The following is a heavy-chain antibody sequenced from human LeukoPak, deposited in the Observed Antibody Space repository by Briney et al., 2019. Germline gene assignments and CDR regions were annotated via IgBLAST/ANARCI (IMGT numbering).Heavy chain of an antibody. Sequence: GGSLRLSCAASGFTFRSYYMAWVRQSPGKRPEWVANIRRDATTKNYVDSVRGRFTISRDNSMNSLYLQMNSLRVEDTAVYYCARDDDGNLDFWGQGTLVAVSS. V-gene: IGHV3-7*01. CDR3: ARDDDGNLDF. CDR1: GFTFRSYY. D-gene: IGHD4-23*01. J-gene: IGHJ4*02. CDR2: IRRDATTK.